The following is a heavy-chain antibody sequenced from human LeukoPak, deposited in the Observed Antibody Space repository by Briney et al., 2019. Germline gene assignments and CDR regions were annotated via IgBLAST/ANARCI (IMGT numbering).Heavy chain of an antibody. CDR3: ARGGYYYYGMDV. CDR2: IYYSGST. Sequence: PSETLSLTCTVSGGSISSYYWSWIRQPPGKGLEWIGYIYYSGSTNYNPSLKSRVTISVDTSKNQFSLKLSSVTAADTAVYYCARGGYYYYGMDVWSQGTTVTVSS. CDR1: GGSISSYY. V-gene: IGHV4-59*01. J-gene: IGHJ6*02.